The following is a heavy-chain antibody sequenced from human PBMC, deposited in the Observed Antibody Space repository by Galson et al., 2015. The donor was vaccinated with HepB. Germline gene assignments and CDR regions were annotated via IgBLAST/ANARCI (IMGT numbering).Heavy chain of an antibody. V-gene: IGHV3-48*03. CDR2: ISSSGSTI. CDR3: AREETAPPSYYYYGMDV. CDR1: GFTFSSYE. D-gene: IGHD2-15*01. J-gene: IGHJ6*02. Sequence: LRLSCAASGFTFSSYEMNWVRQAPGKGLEWVSYISSSGSTIYYADSVKGRFTISRDNAKNSLYLQMNSLRAEDTAVYFCAREETAPPSYYYYGMDVWGQGTTVTVSS.